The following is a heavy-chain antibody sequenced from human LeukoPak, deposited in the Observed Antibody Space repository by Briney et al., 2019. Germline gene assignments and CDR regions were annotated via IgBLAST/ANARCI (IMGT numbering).Heavy chain of an antibody. D-gene: IGHD2-15*01. Sequence: GGSLRLSCAASGFTFDDYAMHWVRQAPGKGLEWVSGISWNSGSIGYADSVKGRFTISRDNAKNSLYLQMNSLRAEDTALYYCATRYCSGGSCYSPFDYWGQGTLVTVSS. V-gene: IGHV3-9*01. CDR3: ATRYCSGGSCYSPFDY. CDR1: GFTFDDYA. J-gene: IGHJ4*02. CDR2: ISWNSGSI.